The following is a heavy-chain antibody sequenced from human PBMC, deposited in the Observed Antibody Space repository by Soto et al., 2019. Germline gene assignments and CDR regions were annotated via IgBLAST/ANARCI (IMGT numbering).Heavy chain of an antibody. D-gene: IGHD1-20*01. J-gene: IGHJ4*02. CDR3: ARVLTGSRAFDF. V-gene: IGHV4-39*01. Sequence: QLQLQESGPGLVRPSETLSLTCTVSDGSVTSPTYYWAWVRQPPGKGLQWIGSVYYSGSTFYNPSLKSRVTVSIDTSKNQFSLSLGALTASDTAVYYCARVLTGSRAFDFWGQRALVTVSS. CDR2: VYYSGST. CDR1: DGSVTSPTYY.